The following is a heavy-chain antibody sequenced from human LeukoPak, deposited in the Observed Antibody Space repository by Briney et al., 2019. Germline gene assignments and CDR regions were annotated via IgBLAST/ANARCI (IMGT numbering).Heavy chain of an antibody. CDR1: GFTFSSYA. CDR2: ISGSGGST. J-gene: IGHJ4*02. D-gene: IGHD5-18*01. CDR3: AKDLTWIQLWLPFGY. Sequence: GGSLRLSCAASGFTFSSYAMSWVRQAPGKGLEWVSAISGSGGSTYYADSVKGRFTISGDNSKNTLYLQMNGLRAEDTAVYYCAKDLTWIQLWLPFGYWGQGTLVTVSS. V-gene: IGHV3-23*01.